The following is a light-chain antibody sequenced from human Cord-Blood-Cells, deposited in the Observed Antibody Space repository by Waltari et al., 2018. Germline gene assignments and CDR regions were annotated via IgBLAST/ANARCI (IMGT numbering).Light chain of an antibody. CDR2: EVS. J-gene: IGLJ3*02. CDR3: CSYAGSL. V-gene: IGLV2-23*02. CDR1: SSDAGRYNL. Sequence: QSSLPPPASLSGSPGQSLPTSCTGASSDAGRYNLVSWYHPPPGKAPKHMIYEVSKRPSGVSNRFSGSKSGNTASLTISGLQAEDEADYYCCSYAGSLFGGGTKLTVL.